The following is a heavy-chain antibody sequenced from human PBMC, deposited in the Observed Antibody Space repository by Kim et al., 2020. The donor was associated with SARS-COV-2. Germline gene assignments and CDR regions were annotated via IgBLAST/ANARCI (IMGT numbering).Heavy chain of an antibody. J-gene: IGHJ5*02. Sequence: YTDAVKSRSTITGDNSKNTLYLQMNSPRAEDTAVYYCARTSAAGWFDPWGQGTLVTVSS. CDR3: ARTSAAGWFDP. D-gene: IGHD6-13*01. V-gene: IGHV3-66*01.